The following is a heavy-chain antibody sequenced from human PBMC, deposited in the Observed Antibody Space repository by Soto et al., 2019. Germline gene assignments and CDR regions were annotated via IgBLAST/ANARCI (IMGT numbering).Heavy chain of an antibody. CDR2: INHSGST. Sequence: SETLSLTCAVYGGSFSGYYWSWIRQPPGKGLEWIGEINHSGSTNYNPSLKSRVTISVDTSKNQFSLKLSSVTAADTAVYYCARARGTYYYDSSGPKRYYFDYWGQGTLVTVSS. D-gene: IGHD3-22*01. CDR1: GGSFSGYY. J-gene: IGHJ4*02. CDR3: ARARGTYYYDSSGPKRYYFDY. V-gene: IGHV4-34*01.